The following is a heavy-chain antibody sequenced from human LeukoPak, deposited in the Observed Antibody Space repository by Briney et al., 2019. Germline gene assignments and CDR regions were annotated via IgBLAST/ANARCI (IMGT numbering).Heavy chain of an antibody. CDR2: INHSGST. V-gene: IGHV4-34*01. Sequence: SETLSLTCAVYGGSFSGYCWSWIRQPPGKGLEWIGEINHSGSTNYNPSLKSRVTISVDTSKNQSSLKLSSVTAADTAVYYCARGPAMVRGVNWFDPWGQGTLVTVSS. D-gene: IGHD3-10*01. CDR1: GGSFSGYC. J-gene: IGHJ5*02. CDR3: ARGPAMVRGVNWFDP.